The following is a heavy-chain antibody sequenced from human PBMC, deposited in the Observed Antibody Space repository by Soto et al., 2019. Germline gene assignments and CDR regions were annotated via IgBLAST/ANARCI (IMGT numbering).Heavy chain of an antibody. J-gene: IGHJ6*02. CDR2: ISSSSTYI. CDR3: ARARLLEWIPPPYGMDV. V-gene: IGHV3-21*01. Sequence: EVQLVESGGGLVKPGGSLRLSCAASGFTFSSYSFNWVRQAPGRGLEWVSSISSSSTYIYYADSVRGRFTISRDNARNSLNLQMNSLRAEDTAVYYCARARLLEWIPPPYGMDVWGQGTKVTVSS. D-gene: IGHD3-3*01. CDR1: GFTFSSYS.